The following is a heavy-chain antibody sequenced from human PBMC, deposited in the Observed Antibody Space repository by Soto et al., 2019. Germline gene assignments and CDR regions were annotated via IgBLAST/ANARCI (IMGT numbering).Heavy chain of an antibody. V-gene: IGHV4-30-4*01. D-gene: IGHD3-10*01. Sequence: QVQLQESCPGLVKSSQTLSLTCTVSGDSISRGDYYWNWIRHPPGKGLEWIGYISHSGSSSSNPSLRRRVAISLDTSKNQFSLMLSSVTAADTAVYYCVREGRELFDYWVQGTLVTVSS. CDR1: GDSISRGDYY. CDR3: VREGRELFDY. CDR2: ISHSGSS. J-gene: IGHJ4*02.